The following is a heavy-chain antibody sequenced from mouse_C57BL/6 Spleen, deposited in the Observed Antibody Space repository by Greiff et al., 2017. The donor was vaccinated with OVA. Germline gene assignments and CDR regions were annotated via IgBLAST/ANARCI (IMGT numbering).Heavy chain of an antibody. J-gene: IGHJ3*01. CDR1: GYSFTGYY. D-gene: IGHD2-3*01. CDR3: ARSYDGYQGFAY. V-gene: IGHV1-42*01. CDR2: INPSTGGT. Sequence: EVQLQQSGPELVKPGASVKISCKASGYSFTGYYMNWVKQSPEKSLEWIGEINPSTGGTTYNQKFKAKATLTVDKSSSTAYMQLKSLTSEDSAVYYCARSYDGYQGFAYWGQGTLVTVSA.